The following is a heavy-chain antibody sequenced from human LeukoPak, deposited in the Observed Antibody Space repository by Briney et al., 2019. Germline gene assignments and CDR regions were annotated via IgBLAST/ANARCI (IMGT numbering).Heavy chain of an antibody. J-gene: IGHJ6*02. CDR2: ISAYNGNT. D-gene: IGHD2-2*01. V-gene: IGHV1-18*01. Sequence: ASVKVSCKASGYTFTSYGISWVRQAPGQGLEWMGWISAYNGNTNYAQKLQGRVTMTTDTSTSTAYMELRSLRSDDTAVYYCARDFVCSSTSCYGMDVWGQGATVTVS. CDR3: ARDFVCSSTSCYGMDV. CDR1: GYTFTSYG.